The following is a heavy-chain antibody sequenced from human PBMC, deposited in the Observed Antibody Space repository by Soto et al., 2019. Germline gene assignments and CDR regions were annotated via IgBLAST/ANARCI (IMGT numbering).Heavy chain of an antibody. CDR3: ATLNLPVYYYGMDV. CDR2: ISAYNGNT. D-gene: IGHD1-20*01. Sequence: ASVKVSCKASGYTFTSYGISWVRQAPGQGLEWMGWISAYNGNTNYAQKLQGRVTMTTDTSTSTAYMELRSLRSDDTAVYYCATLNLPVYYYGMDVWGKGTTVTVSS. CDR1: GYTFTSYG. J-gene: IGHJ6*04. V-gene: IGHV1-18*01.